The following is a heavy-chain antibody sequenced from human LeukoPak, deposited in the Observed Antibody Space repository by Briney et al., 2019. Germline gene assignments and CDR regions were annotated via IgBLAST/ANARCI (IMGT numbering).Heavy chain of an antibody. CDR3: ARHGYYDFWSGYYVIVGWFDP. CDR2: INHSGST. D-gene: IGHD3-3*01. V-gene: IGHV4-34*01. CDR1: GGSFSGYY. J-gene: IGHJ5*02. Sequence: SETLSLTCAVYGGSFSGYYWSWIRQPPGKGLEWIGEINHSGSTNYNPSLTSRVTISVDTSKNQFSLKLSSVTAADTAVYYCARHGYYDFWSGYYVIVGWFDPWGQGTLVTVSS.